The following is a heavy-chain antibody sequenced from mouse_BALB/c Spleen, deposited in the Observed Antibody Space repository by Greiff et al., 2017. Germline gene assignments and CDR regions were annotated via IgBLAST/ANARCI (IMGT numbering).Heavy chain of an antibody. CDR2: ISTYYGNT. CDR3: ARSTATWVDD. Sequence: VQLQQSGPELVRPGVSVKISCKGSGYTFTDYAMHWVKQSHAKSLEWIGVISTYYGNTNYNQKFKGKATMTVDKSSSTAYMELARLTSEDSAIYYCARSTATWVDDWGQGTSVTVSS. CDR1: GYTFTDYA. J-gene: IGHJ4*01. D-gene: IGHD1-2*01. V-gene: IGHV1-67*01.